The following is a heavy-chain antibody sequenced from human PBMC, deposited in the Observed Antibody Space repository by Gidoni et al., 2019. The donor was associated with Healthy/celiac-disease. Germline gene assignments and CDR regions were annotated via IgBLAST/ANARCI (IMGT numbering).Heavy chain of an antibody. J-gene: IGHJ5*02. CDR2: INPNSGGT. V-gene: IGHV1-2*06. CDR3: ARPYYYDSSGYLP. Sequence: QVQLVQSGAEVKKPGASVKVSCKAAGSTFTGYYMHWVRQAPGQGLEWMGRINPNSGGTNYAQKFQGRVTMTRDTSISTAYMELSRLRSDDTAVYYCARPYYYDSSGYLPWGQGTLVTVSS. CDR1: GSTFTGYY. D-gene: IGHD3-22*01.